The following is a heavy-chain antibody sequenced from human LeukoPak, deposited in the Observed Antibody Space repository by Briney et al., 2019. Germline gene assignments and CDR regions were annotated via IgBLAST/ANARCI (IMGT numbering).Heavy chain of an antibody. CDR3: ARQGSPVVVVGAATPAAFDI. V-gene: IGHV4-39*01. Sequence: SETLSLTCTVSGGSISSSSYYWGWIRQPPGKGLEFIGSIYYSGSTYYNPSLKSRVTMSVDTSKNQFSLILSSVTAADTAVYYCARQGSPVVVVGAATPAAFDIWGQGTMVTVSS. D-gene: IGHD2-15*01. J-gene: IGHJ3*02. CDR2: IYYSGST. CDR1: GGSISSSSYY.